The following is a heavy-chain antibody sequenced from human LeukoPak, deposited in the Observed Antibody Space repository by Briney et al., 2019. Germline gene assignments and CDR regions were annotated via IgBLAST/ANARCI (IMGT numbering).Heavy chain of an antibody. CDR1: GFPFSSHS. CDR2: ISSSSHI. CDR3: ARSEQIKSDFDY. D-gene: IGHD1-14*01. Sequence: APLRLPCAASGFPFSSHSMNWVRQAPGRGLEWVSSISSSSHIYYADSVKGRVTISRDNAKHSLYLQMNSLRAEDTAVYYCARSEQIKSDFDYWGQGTLVTVSS. V-gene: IGHV3-21*01. J-gene: IGHJ4*02.